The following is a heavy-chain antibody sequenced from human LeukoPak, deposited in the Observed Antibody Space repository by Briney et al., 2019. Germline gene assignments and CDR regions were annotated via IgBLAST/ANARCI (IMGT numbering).Heavy chain of an antibody. CDR3: AKGLLTAGSHNCMDV. D-gene: IGHD2-21*02. V-gene: IGHV3-23*05. CDR2: IDTRGTDT. J-gene: IGHJ6*03. CDR1: GFTLSSYA. Sequence: GGSLRLSCAASGFTLSSYAMSWARQAPGRGLEWVSTIDTRGTDTFYADSVKGRFTISRDNSKNTLFVQMSGLRAEDTAVYYCAKGLLTAGSHNCMDVWGKGTTVTVSS.